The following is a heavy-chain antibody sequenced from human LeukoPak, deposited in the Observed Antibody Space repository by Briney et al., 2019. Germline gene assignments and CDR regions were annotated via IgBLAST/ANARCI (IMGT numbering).Heavy chain of an antibody. CDR3: ARDVISGSYRYTDY. CDR1: GGSISSGSYY. D-gene: IGHD3-16*02. CDR2: IYTSGST. J-gene: IGHJ4*02. V-gene: IGHV4-61*02. Sequence: SQTLSLTCTVSGGSISSGSYYWSWIRQPAGKGLEWIGRIYTSGSTNYNPSLKSRVTISVDTSKNQFSLKLSSVTAADTAVYYCARDVISGSYRYTDYWGQGTLVTVSS.